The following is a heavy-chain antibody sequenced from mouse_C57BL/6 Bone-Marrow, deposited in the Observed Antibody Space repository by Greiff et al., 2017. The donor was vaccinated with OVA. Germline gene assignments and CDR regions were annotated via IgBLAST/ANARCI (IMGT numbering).Heavy chain of an antibody. CDR2: ISDGGSYT. CDR3: ARDGVYYDYDEEAY. D-gene: IGHD2-4*01. CDR1: GFTFSSYA. J-gene: IGHJ3*01. Sequence: EVKLVESGGGLVKPGGSLKLSCAASGFTFSSYAMSWVRQTPEKRLEWVATISDGGSYTYYPDNVRGRFTISRDNAKNNLYLQMSHLKSEDTAMYYCARDGVYYDYDEEAYWGQGTLVTVSA. V-gene: IGHV5-4*01.